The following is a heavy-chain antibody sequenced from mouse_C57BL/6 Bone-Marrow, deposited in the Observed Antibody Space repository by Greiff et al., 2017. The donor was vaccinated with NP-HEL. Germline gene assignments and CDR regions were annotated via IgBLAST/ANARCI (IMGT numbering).Heavy chain of an antibody. D-gene: IGHD2-3*01. CDR1: GYTFTSYW. CDR2: IYPGNSDT. V-gene: IGHV1-5*01. CDR3: TRSKIGGYYVSIPFAY. J-gene: IGHJ3*01. Sequence: VQLQQSGTVLARPGASVKMSCKTSGYTFTSYWMHWVNQRPGQGLEWIGAIYPGNSDTSYNQKFKGKAKLTAVTSASTAYMELSSLTNEDSAVYYCTRSKIGGYYVSIPFAYWGQGTLVTVSA.